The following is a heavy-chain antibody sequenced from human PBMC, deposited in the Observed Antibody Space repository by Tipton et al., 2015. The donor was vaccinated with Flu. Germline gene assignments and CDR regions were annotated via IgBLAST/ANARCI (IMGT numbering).Heavy chain of an antibody. Sequence: SLRLSCAASGFTDNSNYMSWVRQAPGKGLEWVSVIYSDGRAYYVDSVKGRLTVSRDDSKNMLSLQMDSLRAEDTAVYYCTRGQGANPWGQGTLVTVSS. J-gene: IGHJ5*02. V-gene: IGHV3-53*01. CDR3: TRGQGANP. CDR1: GFTDNSNY. CDR2: IYSDGRA.